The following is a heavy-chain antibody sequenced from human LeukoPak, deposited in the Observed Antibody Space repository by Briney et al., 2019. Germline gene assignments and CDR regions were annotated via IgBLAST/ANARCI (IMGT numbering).Heavy chain of an antibody. CDR3: AKDGYSSGWSEN. Sequence: GGSLRLSCAASGFTSSSYAMSWVRQAPGKGLEWVSAISGSGGSTYYADSVKGRFTISRDNSKNTLYLQMNSLRAEDTAVYYCAKDGYSSGWSENWGQGTLVTVSS. V-gene: IGHV3-23*01. J-gene: IGHJ4*02. CDR2: ISGSGGST. D-gene: IGHD6-19*01. CDR1: GFTSSSYA.